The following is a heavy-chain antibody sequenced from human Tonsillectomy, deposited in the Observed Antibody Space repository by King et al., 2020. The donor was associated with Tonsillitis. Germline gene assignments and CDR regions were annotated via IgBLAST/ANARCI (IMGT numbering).Heavy chain of an antibody. D-gene: IGHD2-2*01. CDR3: VKRQMGDIVVVPAENYGLDV. Sequence: VQLVQSGGGLVQPGGSLRLSCSASGFTFSSYAMHWVRQAPGKGLEYVSTISSNGGSTYYADSVKGRFTISRDNSKNTLYLQMSSLRPEDTAVYYCVKRQMGDIVVVPAENYGLDVGGEGTTVTVSS. CDR2: ISSNGGST. CDR1: GFTFSSYA. V-gene: IGHV3-64D*06. J-gene: IGHJ6*04.